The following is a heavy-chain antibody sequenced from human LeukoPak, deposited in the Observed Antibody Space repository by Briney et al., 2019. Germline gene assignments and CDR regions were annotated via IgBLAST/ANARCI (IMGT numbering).Heavy chain of an antibody. D-gene: IGHD4-17*01. CDR3: VTRTISYGD. CDR2: IKYDGSGE. V-gene: IGHV3-7*03. J-gene: IGHJ4*02. Sequence: PGGSLRLSCVASGFTFSSYWMTWDRQAPGKGLEWVASIKYDGSGEHHVDSVKGRFTISRDNAKNSLFLQMNSLRVEDTAVYYCVTRTISYGDWGQGTLVTVSS. CDR1: GFTFSSYW.